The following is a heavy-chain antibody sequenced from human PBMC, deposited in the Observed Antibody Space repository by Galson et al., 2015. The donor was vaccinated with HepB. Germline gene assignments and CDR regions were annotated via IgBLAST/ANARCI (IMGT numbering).Heavy chain of an antibody. Sequence: SLRLSCAASGFTVDDNFMSWVRQAPGRGLEWVSVIYKGGSTYYADSVKGRFTISRDYSKNTLYLQMNSLRAEDTAVYYCARGSALSITANWGQGTLVTVSS. D-gene: IGHD6-6*01. CDR1: GFTVDDNF. J-gene: IGHJ4*02. CDR2: IYKGGST. CDR3: ARGSALSITAN. V-gene: IGHV3-53*01.